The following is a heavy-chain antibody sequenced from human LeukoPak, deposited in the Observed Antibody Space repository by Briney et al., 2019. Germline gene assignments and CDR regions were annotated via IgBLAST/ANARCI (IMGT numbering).Heavy chain of an antibody. D-gene: IGHD3-16*01. V-gene: IGHV4-31*03. CDR1: GGSISSGGYY. J-gene: IGHJ6*03. CDR2: IYYSGST. CDR3: ARGGDYVWGSLYYYYYMDV. Sequence: PSETLSLTCTVSGGSISSGGYYWSWIRQHPGKGLEWIGYIYYSGSTYYNLSLKSRVTISVDTSKNQFSLKLSSVTAADTAVYYCARGGDYVWGSLYYYYYMDVWGKGTTVTVSS.